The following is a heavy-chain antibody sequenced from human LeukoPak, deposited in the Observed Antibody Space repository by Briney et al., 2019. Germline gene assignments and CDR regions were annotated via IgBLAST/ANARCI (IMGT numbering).Heavy chain of an antibody. Sequence: PSETLSLTCAVYGGSFSGYYWSWIRQPPGKGLEWIGEINHSGSTNYNPSLKSRVTISVDTSKNQFSLKLSSVTAADTAVYYCARANYDFWSGYINWFDPWGQRTLVTVSS. CDR3: ARANYDFWSGYINWFDP. CDR1: GGSFSGYY. CDR2: INHSGST. J-gene: IGHJ5*02. D-gene: IGHD3-3*01. V-gene: IGHV4-34*01.